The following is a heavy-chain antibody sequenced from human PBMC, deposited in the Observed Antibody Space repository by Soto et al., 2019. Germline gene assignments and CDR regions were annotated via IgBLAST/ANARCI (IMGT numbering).Heavy chain of an antibody. CDR2: MNPNSGNT. Sequence: ASVKVSCKASGYTFTSYDINWVRQATGQGLEWMGWMNPNSGNTGYAQKFQGRVTMTRNTSISTAYMELSSLRPEDTAVYYCAKDRYGTSPGHLEYWGQGTLVTVSS. J-gene: IGHJ4*02. D-gene: IGHD3-9*01. CDR3: AKDRYGTSPGHLEY. CDR1: GYTFTSYD. V-gene: IGHV1-8*01.